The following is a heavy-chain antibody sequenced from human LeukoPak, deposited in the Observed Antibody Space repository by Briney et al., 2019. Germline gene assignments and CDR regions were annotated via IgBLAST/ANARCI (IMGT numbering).Heavy chain of an antibody. Sequence: PSETLSLTCAVYGGSFSGYYWSWIRQPPGKGLEWIGEINHSGSTNYNPSLKSRVTISVDTSKNQFSLKLSSVTAADTAVYYCARGPYSSGWSLGYFDYWGQGTLVTVSS. D-gene: IGHD6-19*01. CDR2: INHSGST. J-gene: IGHJ4*02. V-gene: IGHV4-34*01. CDR1: GGSFSGYY. CDR3: ARGPYSSGWSLGYFDY.